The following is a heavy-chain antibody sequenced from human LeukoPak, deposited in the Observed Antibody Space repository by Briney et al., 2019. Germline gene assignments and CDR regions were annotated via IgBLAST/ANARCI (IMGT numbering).Heavy chain of an antibody. J-gene: IGHJ4*02. CDR1: GGSISSYY. CDR2: INHSGST. D-gene: IGHD6-6*01. CDR3: ARGQSLAARRGIDY. V-gene: IGHV4-34*01. Sequence: SETLSLTCTVSGGSISSYYWSWIRQPPGKGLEWIGEINHSGSTNYNPSLKSRVTISVDTSKNQFSLKLSSVTAADTAVYYCARGQSLAARRGIDYWGQGTLVTVSS.